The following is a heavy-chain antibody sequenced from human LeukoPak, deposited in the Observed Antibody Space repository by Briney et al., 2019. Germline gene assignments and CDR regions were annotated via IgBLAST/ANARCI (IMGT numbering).Heavy chain of an antibody. D-gene: IGHD4-11*01. V-gene: IGHV4-31*03. Sequence: SETLSLTCTVSGGSISSGGYYWSWIRQHPGKGLEWIGYIYYSGSTYYNPSLKSRVTISVDTSKNQFSLKLSSVTAADTAVYYCTIPGATVTTGLLGWFDPWGQGTLVTVSS. CDR2: IYYSGST. J-gene: IGHJ5*02. CDR1: GGSISSGGYY. CDR3: TIPGATVTTGLLGWFDP.